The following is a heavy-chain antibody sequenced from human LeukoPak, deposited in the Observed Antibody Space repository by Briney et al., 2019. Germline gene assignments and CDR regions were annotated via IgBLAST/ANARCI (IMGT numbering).Heavy chain of an antibody. CDR1: GGSFSGYY. J-gene: IGHJ4*02. CDR3: ARVSHSWINFADY. V-gene: IGHV4-34*01. D-gene: IGHD5-12*01. CDR2: INHSGST. Sequence: NPSETLSLTCAVYGGSFSGYYWSWIRQPPGKGLEWIGEINHSGSTNYNPSLKSRVTISVDTSKNQFSLKLSSVTAADTAVYYCARVSHSWINFADYWGQGTLVTVSS.